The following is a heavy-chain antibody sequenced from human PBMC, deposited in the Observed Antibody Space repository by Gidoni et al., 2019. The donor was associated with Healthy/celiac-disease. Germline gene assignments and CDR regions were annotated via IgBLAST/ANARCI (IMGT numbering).Heavy chain of an antibody. CDR3: SRAYLELRSGAPFFDY. D-gene: IGHD1-7*01. CDR1: GNTYTGYY. Sequence: QVQLCQTAAGVREAGGSGEDSGGASGNTYTGYYLHWVRQAPGQGLEWMGWINPNSGGTNYAQNFQSRVTMTSDTSISTAYLELSRLTSHDTAVYYCSRAYLELRSGAPFFDYWGQGTLVTVSS. V-gene: IGHV1-2*02. CDR2: INPNSGGT. J-gene: IGHJ4*02.